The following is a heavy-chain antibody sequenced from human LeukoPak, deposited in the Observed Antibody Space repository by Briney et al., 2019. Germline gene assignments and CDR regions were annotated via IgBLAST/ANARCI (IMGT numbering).Heavy chain of an antibody. CDR3: ANWVYCSSTSCPDHYYYYYMDV. D-gene: IGHD2-2*01. J-gene: IGHJ6*03. CDR1: GFTFSSYG. V-gene: IGHV3-30*02. CDR2: VRSDGSIE. Sequence: GGSLRLSCAASGFTFSSYGMHWVRQAPGKGLEWVAFVRSDGSIEYYADSVKGRFTISRDNSKNTLYLQMNSLRAEDTAVYYCANWVYCSSTSCPDHYYYYYMDVWGKGTTVTVSS.